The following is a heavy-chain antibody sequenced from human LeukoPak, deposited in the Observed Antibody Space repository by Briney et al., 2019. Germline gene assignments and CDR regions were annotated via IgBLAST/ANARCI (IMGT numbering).Heavy chain of an antibody. J-gene: IGHJ4*02. D-gene: IGHD1-26*01. CDR3: ARGPGGAYSGSYYLAY. Sequence: GGSLRLSCAASGFTFSSYSMNWVRQAPGKGLEWVSSISSSSSYIYYADSVKGRFTISRDSAKNSLYLQMNSLRAEDTAVYYCARGPGGAYSGSYYLAYWGQGTLVTVSS. V-gene: IGHV3-21*01. CDR1: GFTFSSYS. CDR2: ISSSSSYI.